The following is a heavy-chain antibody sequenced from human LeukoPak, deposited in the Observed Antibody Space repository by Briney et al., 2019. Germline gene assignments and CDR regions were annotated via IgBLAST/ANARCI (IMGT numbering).Heavy chain of an antibody. D-gene: IGHD1-7*01. Sequence: ASVKVSCKASGYTFTSYYMHWVRQAPGQGLAWMGIINPSGGSTSYAQKFQGRVTMTRDTSTSTVYMELSSLRSEDTAVYYCARPLSGELPDYWGQGTLVTVSS. J-gene: IGHJ4*02. V-gene: IGHV1-46*01. CDR1: GYTFTSYY. CDR3: ARPLSGELPDY. CDR2: INPSGGST.